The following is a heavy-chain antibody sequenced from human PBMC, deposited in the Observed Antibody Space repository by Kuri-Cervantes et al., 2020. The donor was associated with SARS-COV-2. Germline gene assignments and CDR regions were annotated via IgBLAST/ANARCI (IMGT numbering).Heavy chain of an antibody. CDR3: ARGGSSYSSSWFDYYFDY. V-gene: IGHV1-69*06. D-gene: IGHD6-13*01. CDR1: GDTFSSYA. CDR2: IIPIFGTA. Sequence: SVKVSCKASGDTFSSYAISWVRQAPGQGLEWMGRIIPIFGTANYAQKFQGRVTITADKSTGTAYMELSSLRSEDTAVYYCARGGSSYSSSWFDYYFDYWGQGTRVTVSS. J-gene: IGHJ4*02.